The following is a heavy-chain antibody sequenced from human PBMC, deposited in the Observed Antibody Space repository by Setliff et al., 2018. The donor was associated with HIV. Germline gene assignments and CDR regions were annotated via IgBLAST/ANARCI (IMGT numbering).Heavy chain of an antibody. V-gene: IGHV1-3*01. J-gene: IGHJ4*02. D-gene: IGHD6-19*01. Sequence: ASVKVSCKAFGYTFSTNAIHWVRQAPGQRLAWMGYINAGDDNTRYSEKFQGRVTITRDTSANTAYMALSSLRSEDTAVYYCARGSCSGCYLSDYWGLGTLVTVSS. CDR1: GYTFSTNA. CDR2: INAGDDNT. CDR3: ARGSCSGCYLSDY.